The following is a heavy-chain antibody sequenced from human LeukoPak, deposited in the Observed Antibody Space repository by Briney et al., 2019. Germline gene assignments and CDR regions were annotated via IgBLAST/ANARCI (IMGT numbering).Heavy chain of an antibody. CDR1: GFTFSDYY. Sequence: GGSLRLSCAASGFTFSDYYMSWIRQAPGKGLEWVSYISSSGRTIYYADSVKGRFTISRDNAKDSLYLQMNSLRAEDTAVYYCAREDIVVVPAAKLPYYYYYMDVWGKGTTVTVSS. CDR3: AREDIVVVPAAKLPYYYYYMDV. D-gene: IGHD2-2*01. CDR2: ISSSGRTI. V-gene: IGHV3-11*04. J-gene: IGHJ6*03.